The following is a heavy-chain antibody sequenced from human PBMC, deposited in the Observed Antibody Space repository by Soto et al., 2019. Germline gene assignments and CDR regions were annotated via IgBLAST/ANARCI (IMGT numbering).Heavy chain of an antibody. V-gene: IGHV4-34*01. CDR3: ARTPIWFGELAYCYYYMDV. J-gene: IGHJ6*03. CDR1: GGSFSGYY. D-gene: IGHD3-10*01. CDR2: INHSGST. Sequence: QVQLQQWGAGLLKPSETLSLTCAVYGGSFSGYYWSWIRQPPGKGLEWIGEINHSGSTNYNPSLKSRVTISVDTSKNQFSLKLSSVTAADTAVYYCARTPIWFGELAYCYYYMDVWGKGTTVTVSS.